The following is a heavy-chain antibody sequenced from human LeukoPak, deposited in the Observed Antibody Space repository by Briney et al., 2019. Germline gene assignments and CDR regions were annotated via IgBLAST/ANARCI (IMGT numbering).Heavy chain of an antibody. V-gene: IGHV1-18*01. CDR1: GYTFTSYG. D-gene: IGHD2-2*01. CDR3: ARDLRKYCSSTSCSQSDY. J-gene: IGHJ4*02. Sequence: ASVKVSCKASGYTFTSYGISWVRQAPGQGLEWMGWSSAYNGNTNYAQKLQGRVTMTTDTSTSTAYMELRSLRSDDTAVYYCARDLRKYCSSTSCSQSDYWGQGTLVTVSS. CDR2: SSAYNGNT.